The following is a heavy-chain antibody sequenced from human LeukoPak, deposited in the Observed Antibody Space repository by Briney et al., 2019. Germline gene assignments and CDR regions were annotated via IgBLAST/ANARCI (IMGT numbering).Heavy chain of an antibody. Sequence: ASVKVSCKASGYTFTSFDINWVRQATGQGLEWMGWMNPNSGNTGYAQKFQGRVTMTRNTSISTAYMELSSLSSEDTAVYYCASSSGTDAYYFDYWGQGTLVTVSS. J-gene: IGHJ4*02. V-gene: IGHV1-8*01. CDR2: MNPNSGNT. CDR3: ASSSGTDAYYFDY. CDR1: GYTFTSFD. D-gene: IGHD3-22*01.